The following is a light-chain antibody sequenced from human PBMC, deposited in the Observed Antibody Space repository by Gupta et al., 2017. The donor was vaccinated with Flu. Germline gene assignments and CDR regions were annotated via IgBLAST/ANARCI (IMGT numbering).Light chain of an antibody. Sequence: RITISCSGTSSDIGINYVYWYQHLPGTAPNLLIFTDDKRPSGVPDRFSGSKSATSASLAISWLRSEDEGDYYCAAWDDSRSLWVFGGGTKLTVL. CDR3: AAWDDSRSLWV. CDR1: SSDIGINY. J-gene: IGLJ3*02. V-gene: IGLV1-47*01. CDR2: TDD.